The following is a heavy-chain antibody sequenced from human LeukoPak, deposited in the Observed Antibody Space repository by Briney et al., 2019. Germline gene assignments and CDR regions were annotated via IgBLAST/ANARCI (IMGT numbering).Heavy chain of an antibody. CDR2: ISYDGSNK. J-gene: IGHJ4*02. V-gene: IGHV3-30*18. CDR1: GFTFSSYG. Sequence: PGGSLRLSCEASGFTFSSYGMHWVRQAPGKGLEWVAVISYDGSNKYYADSVKGRFTISRDNSKNTLYLQMNSLRAEDTAVYYCAKDLAYYYDSSGYSDGGLDYWGQGTLVTVSS. D-gene: IGHD3-22*01. CDR3: AKDLAYYYDSSGYSDGGLDY.